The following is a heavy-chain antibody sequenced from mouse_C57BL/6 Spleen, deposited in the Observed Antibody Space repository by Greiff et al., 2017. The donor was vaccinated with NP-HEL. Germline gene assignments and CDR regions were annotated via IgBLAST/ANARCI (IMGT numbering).Heavy chain of an antibody. CDR1: GYTFTSYW. J-gene: IGHJ3*01. Sequence: QVQLQQPGAELVKPGASVKLSCKASGYTFTSYWMQWVKQRPGQGLEWIGEIDPSDSYTNYNQKFKGKATLTVDTSSSTAYMQLSSLTSEDSAVYDCARPGDWSFAYWGQGTLVTVSA. CDR3: ARPGDWSFAY. V-gene: IGHV1-50*01. D-gene: IGHD3-1*01. CDR2: IDPSDSYT.